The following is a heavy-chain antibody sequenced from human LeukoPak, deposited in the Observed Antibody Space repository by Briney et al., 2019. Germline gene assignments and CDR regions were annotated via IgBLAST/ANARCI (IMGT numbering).Heavy chain of an antibody. CDR1: GFTFSSYA. CDR3: AKRGGYGDHPVDMDV. D-gene: IGHD4-17*01. J-gene: IGHJ6*02. Sequence: AGSLTLSCAASGFTFSSYAMSWVRQPPGKGLEWVSTISGSGGSTYYADSVKGLFTISRDNSKNTRCLQMNSLRAEDTAVYYCAKRGGYGDHPVDMDVWGQGTTVTVSS. CDR2: ISGSGGST. V-gene: IGHV3-23*01.